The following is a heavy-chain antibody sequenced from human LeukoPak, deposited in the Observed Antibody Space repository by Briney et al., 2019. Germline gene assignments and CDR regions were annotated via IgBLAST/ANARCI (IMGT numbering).Heavy chain of an antibody. J-gene: IGHJ4*02. D-gene: IGHD1-7*01. CDR3: ATGITGTTGPDY. Sequence: GASVKVSCKVSGYTLTELSMHWVRQAPGKGLEWMGGFDPEDGETIYAQKFQGRVTMTEDTSTDTAYMELSSLRSEDTAVYYCATGITGTTGPDYWGQGTLVTVSS. CDR1: GYTLTELS. V-gene: IGHV1-24*01. CDR2: FDPEDGET.